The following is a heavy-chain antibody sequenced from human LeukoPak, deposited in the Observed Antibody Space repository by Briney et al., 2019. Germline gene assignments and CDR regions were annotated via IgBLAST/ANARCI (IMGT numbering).Heavy chain of an antibody. CDR2: ISYDGSNK. CDR1: GFTFSSYA. CDR3: TKGSGSYPTYYFDY. J-gene: IGHJ4*02. Sequence: PGGSLRLSCAASGFTFSSYAMHWVRQAPGKGLEWVAVISYDGSNKYYADSVKGRFTISRDNSKNTLYLQMNSLRAEDTAVYYSTKGSGSYPTYYFDYWGQGTLVTVSS. D-gene: IGHD3-10*01. V-gene: IGHV3-30-3*01.